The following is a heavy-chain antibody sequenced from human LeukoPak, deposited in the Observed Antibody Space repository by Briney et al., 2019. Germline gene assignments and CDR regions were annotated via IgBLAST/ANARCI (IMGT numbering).Heavy chain of an antibody. D-gene: IGHD3-10*01. J-gene: IGHJ3*02. V-gene: IGHV4-4*01. CDR1: GGSISSSNW. CDR3: STSRVASGSYLVDI. CDR2: IYHSGST. Sequence: SETLSLTCAVSGGSISSSNWWRWVRQPPGEGLEWIGEIYHSGSTNYNPSLKSRVTISVDKSKNQFSLKLSSVTAADTAVYCCSTSRVASGSYLVDIWGQGTIVTVSS.